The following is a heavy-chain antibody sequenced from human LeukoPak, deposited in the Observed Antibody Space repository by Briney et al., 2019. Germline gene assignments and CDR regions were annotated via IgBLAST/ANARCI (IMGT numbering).Heavy chain of an antibody. CDR3: ARGHQWELLLTSADY. J-gene: IGHJ4*02. CDR1: GFTFSNYA. V-gene: IGHV3-23*01. Sequence: GGSLRLSCAASGFTFSNYAMNWVRQAPGKGLEWVSGISGSGANTCYADSVRGRYTISRDNSENTLYLQMNSLGAEDTAVYYCARGHQWELLLTSADYWGQGNLVIVS. CDR2: ISGSGANT. D-gene: IGHD1-26*01.